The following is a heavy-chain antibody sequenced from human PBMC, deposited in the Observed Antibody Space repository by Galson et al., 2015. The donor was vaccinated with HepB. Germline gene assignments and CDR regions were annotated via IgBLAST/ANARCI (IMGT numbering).Heavy chain of an antibody. CDR1: GFTFSSYA. V-gene: IGHV3-23*01. D-gene: IGHD2-2*01. CDR3: AKDRGSIVVVTWFDP. J-gene: IGHJ5*02. CDR2: ISGSGGST. Sequence: SLRLSCAASGFTFSSYAMSWVRQAPGKGLEWVSAISGSGGSTYYADSVKGRFTISRDNSKNTLYLQMNSLRAEDTAVYYCAKDRGSIVVVTWFDPWGQGTLVTVSS.